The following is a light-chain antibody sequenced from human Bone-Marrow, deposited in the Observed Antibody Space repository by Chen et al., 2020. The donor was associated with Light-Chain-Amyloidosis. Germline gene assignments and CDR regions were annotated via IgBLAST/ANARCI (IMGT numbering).Light chain of an antibody. V-gene: IGLV2-14*01. J-gene: IGLJ1*01. Sequence: QSPLNQPASVSGSPGQSITISSPGTSSDVGGDNHVSWYQQHPDKAPKLMIYEVTNRPSWVPDRFSGSKSDNTASLTISGLQTEDEADYFCSSYTITNTLVFGSGTRVTVL. CDR3: SSYTITNTLV. CDR2: EVT. CDR1: SSDVGGDNH.